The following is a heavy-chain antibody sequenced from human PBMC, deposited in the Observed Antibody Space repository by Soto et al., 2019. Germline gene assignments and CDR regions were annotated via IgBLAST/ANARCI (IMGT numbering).Heavy chain of an antibody. J-gene: IGHJ5*02. CDR3: AREDPGAAAAGTVWFDP. CDR1: GGSISSGGYY. V-gene: IGHV4-61*08. Sequence: SETLSLTCTVSGGSISSGGYYWSWIRQHPGKGLEWIGYIYYSGSTYYNPSLKSRVTISVDTSKNQFSLKLSSVTAADTAVYYCAREDPGAAAAGTVWFDPWGQGTLVTVSS. CDR2: IYYSGST. D-gene: IGHD6-13*01.